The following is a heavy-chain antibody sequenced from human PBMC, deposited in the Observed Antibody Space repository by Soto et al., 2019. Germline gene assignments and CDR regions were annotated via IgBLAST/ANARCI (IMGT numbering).Heavy chain of an antibody. Sequence: QVQLVQSGAEVKKPGSSVKVSCKASGGTFSSYTISWVRQAPGQGLEWMGRVIPILGIANYAQKFQSRVTTTEDKSTSTANRELSSMRSEDTAVYYCARELVGLRFLEWFHAGDYYYTDVWGKGTPVTVSS. CDR1: GGTFSSYT. CDR2: VIPILGIA. J-gene: IGHJ6*03. D-gene: IGHD3-3*01. V-gene: IGHV1-69*02. CDR3: ARELVGLRFLEWFHAGDYYYTDV.